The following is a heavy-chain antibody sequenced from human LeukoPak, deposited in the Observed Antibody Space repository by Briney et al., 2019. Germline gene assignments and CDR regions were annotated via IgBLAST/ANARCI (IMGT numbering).Heavy chain of an antibody. CDR1: GGSISSGGYY. Sequence: TLSLTCTVSGGSISSGGYYWSWIRQHPGKGLEWIGYIYYSGSTYYNPSLKSRVTISVDTSKNQFSLKLSSVTAADTAVYYCAREGHYDYVWGSSTGNWFDLWGQGTLVTVSS. CDR3: AREGHYDYVWGSSTGNWFDL. CDR2: IYYSGST. J-gene: IGHJ5*02. V-gene: IGHV4-31*03. D-gene: IGHD3-16*01.